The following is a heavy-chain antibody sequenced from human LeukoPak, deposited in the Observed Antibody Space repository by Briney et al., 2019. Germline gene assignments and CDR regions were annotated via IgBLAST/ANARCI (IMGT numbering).Heavy chain of an antibody. CDR2: INSDGRDT. CDR1: GFNFSNFW. CDR3: ASEILGYRFARDY. V-gene: IGHV3-74*03. J-gene: IGHJ4*02. D-gene: IGHD2-15*01. Sequence: GSLRLSCAASGFNFSNFWMHWVRQAPGKGLVWVSRINSDGRDTKYADSVKGRFTISRDNAKNTLYLQMNNLRAEDTAVYYCASEILGYRFARDYWGQGTLVTVSS.